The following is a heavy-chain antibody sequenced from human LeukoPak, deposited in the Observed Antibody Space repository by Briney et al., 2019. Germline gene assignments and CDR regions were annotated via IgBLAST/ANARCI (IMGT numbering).Heavy chain of an antibody. D-gene: IGHD2-21*01. CDR2: ISYDGSNE. CDR1: GFTFSTYG. CDR3: AKEFNRGLPDY. J-gene: IGHJ4*02. V-gene: IGHV3-30*18. Sequence: GGSLRLSCAASGFTFSTYGMHWVRQAPGKRLEWVAVISYDGSNEYYADSVKGRFTISRDNSKNTLYLQMSSLRAEDTAVYYCAKEFNRGLPDYWGQGTLVTVPS.